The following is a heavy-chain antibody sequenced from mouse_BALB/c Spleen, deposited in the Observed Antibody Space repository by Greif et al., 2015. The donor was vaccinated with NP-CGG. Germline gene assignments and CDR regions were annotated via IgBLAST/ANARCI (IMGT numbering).Heavy chain of an antibody. D-gene: IGHD2-4*01. CDR3: ARYDYDYYAMGY. J-gene: IGHJ4*01. V-gene: IGHV1-80*01. CDR2: IYPGDGDT. Sequence: VQLVESGAELVRPGSSVKISCKASGYAFSSYWMNWVKQRPGQGLEWIGQIYPGDGDTNYNGKFKGKATLTADKSSSTAYMQLSSLTSEDSAVYFCARYDYDYYAMGYWGQGTSVTVSS. CDR1: GYAFSSYW.